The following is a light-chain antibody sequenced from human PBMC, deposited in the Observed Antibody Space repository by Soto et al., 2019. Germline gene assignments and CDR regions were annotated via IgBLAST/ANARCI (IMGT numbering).Light chain of an antibody. CDR2: GAC. Sequence: EIVLTQSPGTLSLSPGERATLSCRASQSVSSSYLAWYQQKHGQAPRLLIYGACSRATGIPDRFSGSGSGTDFTLTISRLEPEDFAVYYCQQYGSSPHTFGGGTKVEIK. J-gene: IGKJ4*01. V-gene: IGKV3-20*01. CDR1: QSVSSSY. CDR3: QQYGSSPHT.